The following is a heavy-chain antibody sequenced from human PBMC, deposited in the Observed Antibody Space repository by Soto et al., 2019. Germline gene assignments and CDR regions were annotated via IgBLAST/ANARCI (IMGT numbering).Heavy chain of an antibody. Sequence: EVQLVESGGGLVKPGGSLRLSCAASGFTFSSYSMNWVRQAPGKGLEWVSSISSSSSYIYYADSVKGRFTISRDNAKNSLYLQMNSLRAEDTAVYYCATPGNLYYYYYGMDVGGQGTTVTVSS. CDR2: ISSSSSYI. CDR1: GFTFSSYS. V-gene: IGHV3-21*01. CDR3: ATPGNLYYYYYGMDV. J-gene: IGHJ6*02.